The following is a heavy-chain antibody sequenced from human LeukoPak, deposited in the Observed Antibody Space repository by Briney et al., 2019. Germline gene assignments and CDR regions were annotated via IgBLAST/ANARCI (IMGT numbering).Heavy chain of an antibody. CDR2: ISYGGGNT. V-gene: IGHV3-30*04. Sequence: PPGRSLRLSCGASGFIFSSYALHWVRQAPGKGLEWVAAISYGGGNTYYADSVKGRFTISRDNSKNTLYLQMESLRAEDTAVYYCARGRYSGYDSGYFDYWGQGTLVTVSS. CDR3: ARGRYSGYDSGYFDY. D-gene: IGHD5-12*01. CDR1: GFIFSSYA. J-gene: IGHJ4*02.